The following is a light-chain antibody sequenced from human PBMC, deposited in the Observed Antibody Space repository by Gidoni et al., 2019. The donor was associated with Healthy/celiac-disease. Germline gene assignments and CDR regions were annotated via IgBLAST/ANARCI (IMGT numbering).Light chain of an antibody. CDR3: QVWVSSSVV. Sequence: SYVLTQPPSVSVAPGKKARNTCGGNNIGSKSLHWYQQKPGQAPVLVIYYDSDRPSGIPERFSGSNSGNTATLTISRVEAGDEADYYCQVWVSSSVVFGGGTKLPVL. J-gene: IGLJ2*01. V-gene: IGLV3-21*04. CDR2: YDS. CDR1: NIGSKS.